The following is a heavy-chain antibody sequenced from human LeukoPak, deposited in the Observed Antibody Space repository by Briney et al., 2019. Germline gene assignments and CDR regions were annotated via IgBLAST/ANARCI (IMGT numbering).Heavy chain of an antibody. J-gene: IGHJ5*02. Sequence: SETLSLTCAVYGGSFSGYYWSWIRQPPGKGLEWSGEINHSGSTNYNPSLKSRVTISVDTFKNQFSLKLSSVTAADTAVYYCARGDYYDSSGYYDNWFDPWGQGTLVTVSS. CDR3: ARGDYYDSSGYYDNWFDP. D-gene: IGHD3-22*01. CDR1: GGSFSGYY. CDR2: INHSGST. V-gene: IGHV4-34*01.